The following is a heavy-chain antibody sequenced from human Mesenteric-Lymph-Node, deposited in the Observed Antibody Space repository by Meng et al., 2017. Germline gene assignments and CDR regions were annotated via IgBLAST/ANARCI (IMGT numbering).Heavy chain of an antibody. CDR3: ARDAMRGGDFDY. CDR1: GFTFSSYA. J-gene: IGHJ4*02. Sequence: GESLKISCAASGFTFSSYAMHWVRQAPGKGLEWVAVISYDGSNKYYADSVKGRFTISRDNSKNTLYLQMNSLRAEDTAVYYCARDAMRGGDFDYWGQGTLVTVSS. CDR2: ISYDGSNK. V-gene: IGHV3-30*04. D-gene: IGHD3-16*01.